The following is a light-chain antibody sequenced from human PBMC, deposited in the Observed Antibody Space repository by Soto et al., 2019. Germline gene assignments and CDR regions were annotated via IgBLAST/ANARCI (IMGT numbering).Light chain of an antibody. CDR3: QQSYVTPRT. Sequence: DIQKTQSPSSLSASVGDRVTITCRASQDISNYLNWYQHRLGRAPKLLIYDATRLQSGVSSRFSGSGSGTDFTLTISSLQPEDFATYYCQQSYVTPRTFGPGTRVDIK. J-gene: IGKJ1*01. CDR2: DAT. CDR1: QDISNY. V-gene: IGKV1-39*01.